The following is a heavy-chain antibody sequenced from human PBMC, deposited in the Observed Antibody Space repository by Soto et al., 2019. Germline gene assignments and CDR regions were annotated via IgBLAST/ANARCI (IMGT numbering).Heavy chain of an antibody. J-gene: IGHJ4*02. D-gene: IGHD1-7*01. CDR1: GYTFTTYF. CDR3: ETSLQLRKGWAFDH. CDR2: INPGDGTT. V-gene: IGHV1-46*01. Sequence: QVQLVQSGAEVKKPGASVKISCRTSGYTFTTYFMQWVRQAPGQGLEWVGIINPGDGTTAYAQRFQGRVNMTRDTSTNTVYMDLSSLRSDDTAVYYCETSLQLRKGWAFDHWGQGTLVTVSS.